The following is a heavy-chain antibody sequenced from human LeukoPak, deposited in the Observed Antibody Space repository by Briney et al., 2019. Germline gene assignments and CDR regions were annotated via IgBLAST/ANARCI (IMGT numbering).Heavy chain of an antibody. V-gene: IGHV4-61*01. CDR1: GXSVSGISFY. J-gene: IGHJ4*02. CDR3: ARYYDSSGYRSTPHFDY. Sequence: PSETLSLTCTVSGXSVSGISFYWSWIRQPPGKGLQYIGYIQYSGSTNYNPSLKSRVTISVDTSKNQFSLKLSSVTAADTAVYYCARYYDSSGYRSTPHFDYWGQGTLVTVSS. CDR2: IQYSGST. D-gene: IGHD3-22*01.